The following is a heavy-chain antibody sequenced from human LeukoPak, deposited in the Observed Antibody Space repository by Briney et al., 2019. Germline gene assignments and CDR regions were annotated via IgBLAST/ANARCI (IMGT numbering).Heavy chain of an antibody. CDR2: ISYDGSNK. Sequence: PGRSLRLSCAASGFTFSSYGMHWVRQAPGKGLEWVAVISYDGSNKYYADSVKGRFTISRDNSKNTLYLQMNSLRAEDTAVYYCARGPYYDSSGYLEYFQHWGQGTLVTVSS. J-gene: IGHJ1*01. D-gene: IGHD3-22*01. V-gene: IGHV3-30*03. CDR3: ARGPYYDSSGYLEYFQH. CDR1: GFTFSSYG.